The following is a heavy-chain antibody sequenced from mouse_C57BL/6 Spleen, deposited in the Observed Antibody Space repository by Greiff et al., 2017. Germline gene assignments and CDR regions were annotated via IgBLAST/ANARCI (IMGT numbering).Heavy chain of an antibody. CDR3: ARVGYYGSSLGAWFAY. J-gene: IGHJ3*01. V-gene: IGHV5-4*03. CDR2: ISDGGSYT. D-gene: IGHD1-1*01. CDR1: GFTFSSYA. Sequence: EVMLVESGGGLVKPGGSLKLSCAASGFTFSSYAMSWVRQTPEKRLEWVATISDGGSYTYYPDNVKGRFTISRDNAKNNLYLQMSHLKSEDTAMYYCARVGYYGSSLGAWFAYWGQGTLVTVSA.